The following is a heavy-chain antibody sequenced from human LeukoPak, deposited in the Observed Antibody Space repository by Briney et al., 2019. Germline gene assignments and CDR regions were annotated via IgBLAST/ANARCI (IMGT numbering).Heavy chain of an antibody. CDR2: IIPILGIA. J-gene: IGHJ4*02. CDR1: GRTFSSYA. Sequence: SVKVSCKASGRTFSSYAISWVRQAPGQGREWMGRIIPILGIANYAQKFQGRVTITANKSTSTAYMALSSLRSEDTAVYYCARSPGTYGDYATFDYWGQGTLVTVSS. CDR3: ARSPGTYGDYATFDY. D-gene: IGHD4-17*01. V-gene: IGHV1-69*04.